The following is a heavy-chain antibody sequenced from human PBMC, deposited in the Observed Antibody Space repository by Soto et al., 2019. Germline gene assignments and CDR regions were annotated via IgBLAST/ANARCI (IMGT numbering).Heavy chain of an antibody. J-gene: IGHJ4*02. CDR3: AKAKNDYNWDNRPPFDY. CDR1: GFTLRNYA. CDR2: ISANDVGT. V-gene: IGHV3-23*01. Sequence: GGSLRLSCEASGFTLRNYAMTWVRQAPGKGLEWVSLISANDVGTYYAESVKTRFTISTDQSRNTVYLQMDSLRADDTAIYYCAKAKNDYNWDNRPPFDYWGQGTLVTAPQ. D-gene: IGHD1-20*01.